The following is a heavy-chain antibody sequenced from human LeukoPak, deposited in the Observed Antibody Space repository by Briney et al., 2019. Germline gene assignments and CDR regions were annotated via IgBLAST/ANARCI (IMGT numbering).Heavy chain of an antibody. Sequence: APGKVSCTASGYTFSDSGLTWVRQAPGQGLEWMGWISAYNGNTNYAQKLQGRLTLTTDTSTSTASMELRSLTSDDTAIYYCARARRRAGSMIVSGSEYDIWGQGTMVTVSS. D-gene: IGHD3-22*01. CDR2: ISAYNGNT. CDR1: GYTFSDSG. J-gene: IGHJ3*02. CDR3: ARARRRAGSMIVSGSEYDI. V-gene: IGHV1-18*01.